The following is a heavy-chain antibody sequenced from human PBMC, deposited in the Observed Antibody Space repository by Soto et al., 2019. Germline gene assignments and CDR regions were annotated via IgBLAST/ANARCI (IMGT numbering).Heavy chain of an antibody. D-gene: IGHD6-13*01. Sequence: QLQLQESGPGLVKPSETLSLTCTVSGGSISSSSYYWGWIRQPPGKGLEWIGSIYYSGSTYYNPSLKSRVTISVDTSKNQFSLKLSSVTAAYAAVYYCARRQSMASSSWYGAFDLWGQGTMVTVSS. V-gene: IGHV4-39*01. J-gene: IGHJ3*01. CDR2: IYYSGST. CDR1: GGSISSSSYY. CDR3: ARRQSMASSSWYGAFDL.